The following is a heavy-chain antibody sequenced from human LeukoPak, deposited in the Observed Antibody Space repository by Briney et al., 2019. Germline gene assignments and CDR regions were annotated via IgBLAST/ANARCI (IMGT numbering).Heavy chain of an antibody. J-gene: IGHJ4*02. CDR2: IYPGDSDT. V-gene: IGHV5-51*01. D-gene: IGHD6-13*01. CDR1: GYSFTSYW. CDR3: AGPHRGIAAAGEFDD. Sequence: GESLKISCKGSGYSFTSYWIGWVRQMPGKGLEWMGIIYPGDSDTRYSPSFQGQVTISADKSISTAYLQWSSLKASDTAMYYCAGPHRGIAAAGEFDDWGQGTLVTVSS.